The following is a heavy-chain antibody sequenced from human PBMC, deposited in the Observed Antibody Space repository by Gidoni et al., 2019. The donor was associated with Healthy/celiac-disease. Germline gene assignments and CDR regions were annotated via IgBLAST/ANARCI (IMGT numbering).Heavy chain of an antibody. CDR1: GGSISSSSYY. D-gene: IGHD6-6*01. Sequence: QLQLQESGPGLVKPSETLSLTCTVSGGSISSSSYYWGWIRQPPGKGLEWIGSIYYSGSTYYNPSLKSRVTISVDTSKNQFSLKLSSVTAADTAVYYCARPNRGQLLGAFDPWGQGTLVTVSS. J-gene: IGHJ5*02. V-gene: IGHV4-39*01. CDR2: IYYSGST. CDR3: ARPNRGQLLGAFDP.